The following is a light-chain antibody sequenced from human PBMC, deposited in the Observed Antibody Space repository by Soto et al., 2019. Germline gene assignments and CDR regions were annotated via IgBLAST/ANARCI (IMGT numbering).Light chain of an antibody. J-gene: IGLJ2*01. V-gene: IGLV2-14*01. CDR2: DVS. CDR1: SSDVGGYNY. CDR3: RSYTSSSTLGVV. Sequence: QSVLTQPASVSGSPGQSITISCTGTSSDVGGYNYVSWYQQHPGKAPKLMIYDVSNRPSGVSNRFSGSKSGNTASLTISGLQAEDEADYYCRSYTSSSTLGVVFGGGTKLTVL.